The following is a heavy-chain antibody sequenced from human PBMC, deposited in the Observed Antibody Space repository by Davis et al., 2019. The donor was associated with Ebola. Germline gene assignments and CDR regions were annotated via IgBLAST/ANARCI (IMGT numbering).Heavy chain of an antibody. CDR3: AREYYYYYGMDV. CDR2: IGGNGGNT. Sequence: PGGSLRLSCAASGFTFSSYAMHWVRQAPGKGLEWVSIIGGNGGNTYYAGSVKGRFTISRDNAKNSLYLQMNSLRAEDTAVYYCAREYYYYYGMDVWGQGTTVTVSS. J-gene: IGHJ6*02. CDR1: GFTFSSYA. V-gene: IGHV3-21*04.